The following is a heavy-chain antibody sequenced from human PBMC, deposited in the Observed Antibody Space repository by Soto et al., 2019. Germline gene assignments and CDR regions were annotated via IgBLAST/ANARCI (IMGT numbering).Heavy chain of an antibody. V-gene: IGHV3-7*01. CDR2: IKWDASEK. J-gene: IGHJ6*02. D-gene: IGHD3-10*01. CDR1: GFTFGYYW. Sequence: QPGGSLRLSCAASGFTFGYYWMSWVRQAPGKGLEWLATIKWDASEKKYVDSVKGRFTMSRDKSNNTVYLHMGSLRVDDTAVYYCAREWGRSYYYGMDVWGQGTTVTVSS. CDR3: AREWGRSYYYGMDV.